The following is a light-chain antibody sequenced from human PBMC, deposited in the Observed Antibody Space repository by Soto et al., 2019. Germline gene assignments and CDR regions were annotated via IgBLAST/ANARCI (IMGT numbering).Light chain of an antibody. CDR1: SRDVGGYNY. CDR2: EVS. V-gene: IGLV2-14*01. J-gene: IGLJ1*01. Sequence: QSVLTQPASVSGSPGQTITISCTGTSRDVGGYNYVSWYQQEPGKAPKLMIYEVSNRPSGVSNGLSASKSGNTASLTISGLQAEDEADYYCSSYTSNKFYVFGSGTKV. CDR3: SSYTSNKFYV.